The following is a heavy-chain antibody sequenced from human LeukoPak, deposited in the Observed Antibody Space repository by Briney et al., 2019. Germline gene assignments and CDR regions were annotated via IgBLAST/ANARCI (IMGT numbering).Heavy chain of an antibody. D-gene: IGHD2-2*01. CDR1: GYTFTGYY. CDR3: ARARQIVVVPAAIQYYYYMDV. V-gene: IGHV1-2*06. J-gene: IGHJ6*03. Sequence: ASVKVSCKASGYTFTGYYMHWVRQAPGQGLEWMGRINPNSGDTNYAQKFQGRVTMTRDASISTAYMELSRLRSDDTAVYYCARARQIVVVPAAIQYYYYMDVWGKGTTVTVSS. CDR2: INPNSGDT.